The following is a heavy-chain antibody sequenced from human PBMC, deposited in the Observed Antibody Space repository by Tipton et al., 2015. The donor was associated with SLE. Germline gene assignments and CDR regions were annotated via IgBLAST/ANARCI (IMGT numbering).Heavy chain of an antibody. CDR2: IYHSGST. V-gene: IGHV4-38-2*02. CDR1: GYSISSGYY. J-gene: IGHJ3*02. CDR3: ARDLNYYDSSGYPNSDAFDI. Sequence: TLSLTCAVSGYSISSGYYWGWIRQPPGKGLEWIGSIYHSGSTYYNPSLKSRVTISVDTSKNQFSLKLSSATAADTAVYYCARDLNYYDSSGYPNSDAFDIWGQGTMVTVSS. D-gene: IGHD3-22*01.